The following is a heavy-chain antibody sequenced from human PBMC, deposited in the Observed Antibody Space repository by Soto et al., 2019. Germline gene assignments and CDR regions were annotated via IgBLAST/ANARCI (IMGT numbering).Heavy chain of an antibody. J-gene: IGHJ4*02. D-gene: IGHD6-19*01. Sequence: QVQLQESGPGLVKPSETLSLTCTVSGGSISSYYWSWIRQPPGKGLEWIGYIYYSGSTNYNPSLKSRVTISVDTSKNQFSLKLSSVTAADTAVYYCARVYGQWLVPMRPFFDYWGQGTLVTVSS. CDR2: IYYSGST. V-gene: IGHV4-59*01. CDR1: GGSISSYY. CDR3: ARVYGQWLVPMRPFFDY.